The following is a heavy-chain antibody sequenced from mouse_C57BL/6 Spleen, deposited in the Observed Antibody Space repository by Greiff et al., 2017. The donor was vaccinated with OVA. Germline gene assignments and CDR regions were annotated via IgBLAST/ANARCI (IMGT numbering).Heavy chain of an antibody. CDR1: GFNIKDYY. CDR2: IDPEDGDT. D-gene: IGHD1-1*01. J-gene: IGHJ1*03. Sequence: VQLQQSGAELVRPGASVKLSCTASGFNIKDYYMHWVKQRPEQGLEWIGRIDPEDGDTEYAPKFQGKATMTADTSSNTAYLQLSSLTSEDTAVYYCIDYYGSSAWYFDVWGTGTTVTVSS. V-gene: IGHV14-1*01. CDR3: IDYYGSSAWYFDV.